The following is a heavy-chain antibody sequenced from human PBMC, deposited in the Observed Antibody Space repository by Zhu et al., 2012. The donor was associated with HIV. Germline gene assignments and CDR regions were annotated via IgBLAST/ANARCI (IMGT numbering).Heavy chain of an antibody. Sequence: QVQLQESGPGLVKPSETLSLTCTVSGGSISSSSYYWGWIRQPPGKGLEWIGSIYYSGSTYYNPSLKSRVTISVDTSNNQFSLKLSSVTRRGHGPCITCAREWDRSRWRGRWGFVLLDYSGRGPKGTKLVRTVLLRRPLPTGTGPYG. CDR3: AREWDRSRWRGRWGFVLLDYSGRGPKGTKLVRTVLLRRPLPTGTGPYG. J-gene: IGHJ6*01. D-gene: IGHD1-14*01. CDR2: IYYSGST. CDR1: GGSISSSSYY. V-gene: IGHV4-39*07.